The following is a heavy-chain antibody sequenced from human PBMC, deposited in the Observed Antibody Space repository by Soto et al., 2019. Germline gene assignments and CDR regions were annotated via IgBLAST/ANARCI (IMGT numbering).Heavy chain of an antibody. D-gene: IGHD3-3*01. V-gene: IGHV2-5*02. CDR2: IYWDDDK. J-gene: IGHJ4*02. CDR3: AHRVLRTVFGLVTTTAIYFGF. CDR1: GFSLTTSGVG. Sequence: QITLNESGPTVVRPTETLTLTCRFSGFSLTTSGVGVGWIRQSPGKSPEWLALIYWDDDKRYSASLKSRLTITEDTSKNQVVLTVSDLDPTDTATYYCAHRVLRTVFGLVTTTAIYFGFWCQGSPVAFSS.